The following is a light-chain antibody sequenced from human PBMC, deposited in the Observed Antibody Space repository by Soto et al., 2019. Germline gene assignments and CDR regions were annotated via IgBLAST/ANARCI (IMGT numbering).Light chain of an antibody. CDR1: QTVNTY. CDR2: DAS. J-gene: IGKJ5*01. Sequence: IVLTQSPATLSLWPGETAVLSCRASQTVNTYLSWYQQRPGQAPRLLIYDASKRVPGIPARFSGSGSGTDFTLTISSLEPEDFALYYCQQRGTSITFGQGTLLEIE. CDR3: QQRGTSIT. V-gene: IGKV3-11*01.